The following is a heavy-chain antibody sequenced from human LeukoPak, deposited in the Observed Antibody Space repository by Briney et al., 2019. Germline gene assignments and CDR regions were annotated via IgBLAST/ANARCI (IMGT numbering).Heavy chain of an antibody. J-gene: IGHJ4*02. V-gene: IGHV3-30*02. CDR3: AKFGEYCSSTSCLNY. CDR1: GFTFSSYG. D-gene: IGHD2-2*01. Sequence: PGGSLRLSCAASGFTFSSYGMHWVRQAPGKGLEWVAFIRYDGSNKYYADSVKGRFTISRDNPKNTLYLQMNSLRAEDTAVYYCAKFGEYCSSTSCLNYWGQGTLVTVSS. CDR2: IRYDGSNK.